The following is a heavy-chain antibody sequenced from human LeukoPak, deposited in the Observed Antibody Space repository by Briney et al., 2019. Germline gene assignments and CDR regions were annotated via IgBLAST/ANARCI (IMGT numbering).Heavy chain of an antibody. J-gene: IGHJ1*01. CDR1: GFTFTSSA. V-gene: IGHV1-58*02. D-gene: IGHD6-6*01. CDR3: AAGTAGRPEYFQH. Sequence: SVKVSCKASGFTFTSSAMQWVRQARGQRLEWIGWIVVGSGNRNYAQKFQERVSITRDMSTRTAYMELSSLRSEDTAVYYCAAGTAGRPEYFQHWGQGTLVTASS. CDR2: IVVGSGNR.